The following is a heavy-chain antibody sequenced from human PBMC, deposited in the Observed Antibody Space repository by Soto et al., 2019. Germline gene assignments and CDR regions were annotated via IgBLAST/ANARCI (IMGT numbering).Heavy chain of an antibody. CDR2: IYHSGST. J-gene: IGHJ6*02. D-gene: IGHD2-2*02. CDR3: ARFVRSCSGTTCYTQADV. V-gene: IGHV4-38-2*01. Sequence: PSETLSLTCAVSGYSISSGYYWGWIRQPPGKGLEWIGSIYHSGSTYYNPSLKSRVTISVDTSKNQFSLKLRSVIVADTAVYHCARFVRSCSGTTCYTQADVWGQGTTVTVSS. CDR1: GYSISSGYY.